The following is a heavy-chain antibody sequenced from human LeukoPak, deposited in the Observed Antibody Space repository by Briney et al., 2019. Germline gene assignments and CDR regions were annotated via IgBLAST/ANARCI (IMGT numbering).Heavy chain of an antibody. CDR2: IYYSGST. D-gene: IGHD4-17*01. CDR3: AREQYYGDYDWFDP. Sequence: SETLSLTCTVSGGSISSYYWSWIRQPPGKGLKWIGYIYYSGSTNYNPSLKSRVTISVDTSKNQFSLKLSSVTAADTAVYYCAREQYYGDYDWFDPWGQGTLVTVSS. V-gene: IGHV4-59*01. J-gene: IGHJ5*02. CDR1: GGSISSYY.